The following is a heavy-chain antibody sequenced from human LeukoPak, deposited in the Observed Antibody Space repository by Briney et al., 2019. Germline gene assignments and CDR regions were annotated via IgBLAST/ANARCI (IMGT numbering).Heavy chain of an antibody. Sequence: GRSLRLSCAASGFTFSSYAMHWVRQAPGKGLEWVAVISYDGSNKYYADSVKGRFTISRDNSKNTLYLQMDSLRAEDTAVYYCARDREEAEDAFDIWGQGTMVTVSS. J-gene: IGHJ3*02. CDR2: ISYDGSNK. D-gene: IGHD1-26*01. CDR1: GFTFSSYA. CDR3: ARDREEAEDAFDI. V-gene: IGHV3-30-3*01.